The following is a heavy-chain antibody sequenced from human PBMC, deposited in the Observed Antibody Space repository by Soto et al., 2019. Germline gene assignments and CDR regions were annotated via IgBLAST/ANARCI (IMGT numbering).Heavy chain of an antibody. CDR2: IHHSGNT. J-gene: IGHJ4*02. CDR3: ARDVGIYFDSSPAGHFDY. V-gene: IGHV4-4*02. CDR1: GVSIINSHW. Sequence: QVQLQESGPGLVKPSGTLSLTCAVSGVSIINSHWWSWVRQPPGKGLDWIGEIHHSGNTKYNPSLKSRVTISVDKAKNQFSLRLSSVTAADTAVYYCARDVGIYFDSSPAGHFDYWGKGTLVTVSS. D-gene: IGHD3-22*01.